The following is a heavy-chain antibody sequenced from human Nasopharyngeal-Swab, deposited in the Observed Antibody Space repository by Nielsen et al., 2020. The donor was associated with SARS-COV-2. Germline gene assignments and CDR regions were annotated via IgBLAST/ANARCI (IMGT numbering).Heavy chain of an antibody. Sequence: ASVKVSCKASGYNFTGYYMHWVRQAPGQGLEWMGWINPNSGGTNYAQKFQGRVTMTRDTSISTAYMELSRLRSDDTAVYYCATRGEVVVAATGYYYYGMDVWGQGTTVTVSS. CDR3: ATRGEVVVAATGYYYYGMDV. CDR2: INPNSGGT. CDR1: GYNFTGYY. D-gene: IGHD2-15*01. J-gene: IGHJ6*02. V-gene: IGHV1-2*02.